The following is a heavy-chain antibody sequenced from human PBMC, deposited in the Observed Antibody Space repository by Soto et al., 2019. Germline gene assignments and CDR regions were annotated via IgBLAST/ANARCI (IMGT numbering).Heavy chain of an antibody. V-gene: IGHV3-20*01. CDR1: GFTFDDYG. CDR2: INWNGGST. J-gene: IGHJ3*02. CDR3: ASEVAYCSGGSCYSDAFDI. Sequence: GGSLRLSCAASGFTFDDYGMSWVRQAPGKGLEWVSGINWNGGSTGYADSVKGRFTISRDNAKNSLYLQMNSLRAEDTALYHCASEVAYCSGGSCYSDAFDIWGQGTMVTVSS. D-gene: IGHD2-15*01.